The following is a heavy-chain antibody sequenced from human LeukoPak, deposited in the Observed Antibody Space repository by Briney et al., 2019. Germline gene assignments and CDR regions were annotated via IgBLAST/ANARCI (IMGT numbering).Heavy chain of an antibody. D-gene: IGHD5-18*01. CDR2: INPNSGGT. J-gene: IGHJ4*02. Sequence: ASVKVSCKASGYTLTGYYMHWVRQAPGQGLEWMGWINPNSGGTNYAQKFQGRVTMTRDTSTSTAYMELSRLRSDDTAVYYCARAIQLWLYNDYWGQGTLVTVSS. CDR1: GYTLTGYY. CDR3: ARAIQLWLYNDY. V-gene: IGHV1-2*02.